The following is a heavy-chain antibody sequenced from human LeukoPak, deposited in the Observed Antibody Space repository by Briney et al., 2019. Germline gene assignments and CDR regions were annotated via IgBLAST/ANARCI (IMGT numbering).Heavy chain of an antibody. D-gene: IGHD3-16*02. J-gene: IGHJ4*02. CDR1: GFTVSRYS. Sequence: PGGSLRLSCAASGFTVSRYSINWVRQAPGKGLEWVSCITSSSTYIYYADSVKGRFTISRDNAKNSLYLQMNSLRAEDAAVYYCARDGPDDNVWGSYRIFGFDYRGQGTLVTVSS. CDR2: ITSSSTYI. V-gene: IGHV3-21*01. CDR3: ARDGPDDNVWGSYRIFGFDY.